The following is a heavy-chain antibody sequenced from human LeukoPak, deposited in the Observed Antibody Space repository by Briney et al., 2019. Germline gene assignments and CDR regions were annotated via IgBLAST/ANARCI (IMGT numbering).Heavy chain of an antibody. V-gene: IGHV1-18*01. D-gene: IGHD3-16*01. Sequence: GASAKVSCKASGYTFTSYGICWGCETPRRRVGWGGSISAYNGNTNYAKTLQGRVNMTTDTSTSTAYMDLRRLRSDDTAVYYCARDQAINFGAFDIWGQGTMVTVSS. CDR2: ISAYNGNT. J-gene: IGHJ3*02. CDR3: ARDQAINFGAFDI. CDR1: GYTFTSYG.